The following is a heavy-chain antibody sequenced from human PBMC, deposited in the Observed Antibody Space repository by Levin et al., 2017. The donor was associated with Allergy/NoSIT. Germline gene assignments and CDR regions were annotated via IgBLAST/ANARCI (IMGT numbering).Heavy chain of an antibody. V-gene: IGHV3-48*03. D-gene: IGHD3-10*01. CDR2: ISSSGSTI. J-gene: IGHJ4*02. Sequence: GGSLRLSCAASGFTFSSYEMNWVRQAPGKGLEWVSYISSSGSTIYYADSVKGRFTISRDNAKNSLYLQMNSLRAEDTAVYYCARDEGSYYDGSGTLRYWGQGTLVTVSS. CDR3: ARDEGSYYDGSGTLRY. CDR1: GFTFSSYE.